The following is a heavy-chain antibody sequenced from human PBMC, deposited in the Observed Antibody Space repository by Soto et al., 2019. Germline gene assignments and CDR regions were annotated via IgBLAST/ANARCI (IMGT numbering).Heavy chain of an antibody. V-gene: IGHV4-39*01. CDR1: GGSISSISYY. J-gene: IGHJ5*02. CDR3: ARHAPYSSGWYGGWFDP. CDR2: IYYSGST. Sequence: SETLSLTCTVSGGSISSISYYWGWIRQPPGKGLEWIGSIYYSGSTYYNPSLKSRVTISVDTSKNQFSLKLSSVTAADTAVYYCARHAPYSSGWYGGWFDPWGQGTLVTV. D-gene: IGHD6-19*01.